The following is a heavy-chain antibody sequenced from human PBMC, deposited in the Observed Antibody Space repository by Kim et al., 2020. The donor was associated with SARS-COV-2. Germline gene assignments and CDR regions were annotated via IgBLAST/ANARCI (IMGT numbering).Heavy chain of an antibody. J-gene: IGHJ1*01. Sequence: SETLSLTCTVSGDSIRDDSYYWSWIRQSPGKGLEWIGYIYYSGSTYYNPSLKSRVTISVDTSKNQFSLKLSSVTAAHTAVYYCARHEISSDNVWGTYRPAEFFRHWGQGTLVTVSS. CDR3: ARHEISSDNVWGTYRPAEFFRH. CDR2: IYYSGST. D-gene: IGHD3-16*02. CDR1: GDSIRDDSYY. V-gene: IGHV4-59*08.